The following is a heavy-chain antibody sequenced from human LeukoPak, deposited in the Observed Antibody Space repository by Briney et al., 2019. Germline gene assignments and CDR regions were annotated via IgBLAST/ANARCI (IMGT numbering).Heavy chain of an antibody. CDR3: ARSLRKYYYDSSGYLAYYMDV. D-gene: IGHD3-22*01. V-gene: IGHV3-21*01. J-gene: IGHJ6*03. Sequence: GGSLRLSCAASGFTFSSYSMNWVRQAPGKGLEWVSSISSSSYIYYTDSVKGRFTISRDNAKNSLYLQMNSLRAEDTAVYYCARSLRKYYYDSSGYLAYYMDVWGKGTTVTVSS. CDR1: GFTFSSYS. CDR2: ISSSSYI.